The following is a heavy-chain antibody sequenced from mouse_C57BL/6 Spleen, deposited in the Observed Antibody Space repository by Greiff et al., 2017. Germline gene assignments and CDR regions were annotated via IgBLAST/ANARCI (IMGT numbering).Heavy chain of an antibody. Sequence: EVQLQQSGPELVKPGASVKIPCKASGYTFTDYNMDWVKQSHGKSLEWIGDINPNNGGTIYNQKFKGKATLTVDKSSSTAYMELRSLTSEDTAVYYCARKSIYYAYHYYAMDYWGQGTSVTVSS. CDR1: GYTFTDYN. J-gene: IGHJ4*01. V-gene: IGHV1-18*01. CDR3: ARKSIYYAYHYYAMDY. CDR2: INPNNGGT. D-gene: IGHD2-2*01.